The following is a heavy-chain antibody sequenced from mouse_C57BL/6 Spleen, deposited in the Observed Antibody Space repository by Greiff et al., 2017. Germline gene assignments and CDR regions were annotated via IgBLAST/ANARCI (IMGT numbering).Heavy chain of an antibody. D-gene: IGHD1-1*01. CDR1: GFTFSDYG. CDR2: ISSGSSTI. V-gene: IGHV5-17*01. CDR3: ARCFITTVVAHWYFDV. Sequence: EVKLVESGGGLVKPGGSLKLSCAASGFTFSDYGMHWVRQAPEKGLEWVAYISSGSSTIYYADTVKGRFTITRDNAKNTLFLQMTSLRSEDTAMYYCARCFITTVVAHWYFDVWGTGTTVTVSS. J-gene: IGHJ1*03.